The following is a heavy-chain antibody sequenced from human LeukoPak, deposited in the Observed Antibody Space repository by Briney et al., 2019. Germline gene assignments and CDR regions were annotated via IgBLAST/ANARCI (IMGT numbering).Heavy chain of an antibody. CDR3: ARETVTTDYYGMDV. CDR1: GFTFSSYA. CDR2: ISYDGSNK. V-gene: IGHV3-30-3*01. Sequence: GGSLRLSCAASGFTFSSYAMHWVRQAPGKGLEWVAVISYDGSNKYYADSVKGRFTISRDNSKNTLYLQMNSLRAEDTAVHYCARETVTTDYYGMDVWGQGTTVTVSS. D-gene: IGHD4-17*01. J-gene: IGHJ6*02.